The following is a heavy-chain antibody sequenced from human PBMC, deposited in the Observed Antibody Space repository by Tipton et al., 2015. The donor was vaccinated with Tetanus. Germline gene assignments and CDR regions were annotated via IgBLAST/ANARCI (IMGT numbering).Heavy chain of an antibody. CDR2: IYYSGST. Sequence: LRLSCTVSGGSISSDGNYWTWIRQHPGQGLEWIGYIYYSGSTHNNPSLKSRVTISVDTSKNQFSLRLSSVTAADTAVYYCARGAYSYDSSGYYYLLDPWGQGTLFTVSS. CDR1: GGSISSDGNY. J-gene: IGHJ5*02. CDR3: ARGAYSYDSSGYYYLLDP. D-gene: IGHD3-22*01. V-gene: IGHV4-31*02.